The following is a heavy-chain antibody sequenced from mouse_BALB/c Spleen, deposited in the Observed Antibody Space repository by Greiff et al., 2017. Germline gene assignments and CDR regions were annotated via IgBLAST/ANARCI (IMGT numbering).Heavy chain of an antibody. CDR3: ARSNGNPAWFAY. Sequence: VQLQQSGAELVKPGASVKLSCTASGFNIKDTYMHWVKQRPEQGLEWIGRIDPANGNTKYDPKFQGKATITADTSSNTAYLQLSSLTSEDTAVYYCARSNGNPAWFAYWGQGTLVTVSA. D-gene: IGHD2-1*01. J-gene: IGHJ3*01. CDR1: GFNIKDTY. V-gene: IGHV14-3*02. CDR2: IDPANGNT.